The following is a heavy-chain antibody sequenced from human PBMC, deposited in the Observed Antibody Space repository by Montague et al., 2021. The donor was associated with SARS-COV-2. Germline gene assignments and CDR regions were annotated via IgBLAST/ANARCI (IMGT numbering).Heavy chain of an antibody. D-gene: IGHD1-1*01. CDR1: GDSVASKSAT. V-gene: IGHV6-1*01. J-gene: IGHJ6*02. Sequence: CAISGDSVASKSATWSWDRQTPESHLHRLGMTYYRFKRNNDYAVSVRGRVTINPDTSKNQFSLQLNSVTPEDTAIYYCTSGREGNYNVMDVWGQGTTVTVSS. CDR3: TSGREGNYNVMDV. CDR2: TYYRFKRNN.